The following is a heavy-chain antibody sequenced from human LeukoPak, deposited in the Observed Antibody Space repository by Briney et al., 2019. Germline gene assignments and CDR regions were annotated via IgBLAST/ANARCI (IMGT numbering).Heavy chain of an antibody. Sequence: SETLSLTCTVSGGSISSYYWSWIRQPPGKGLEWIGYIYYSGSTNYNPSLKSRVTISVDTSKSQFSLKLSSVTAADTAVYYCARERYDYGDPDYWGQGTLVTVSS. CDR2: IYYSGST. CDR3: ARERYDYGDPDY. D-gene: IGHD4/OR15-4a*01. V-gene: IGHV4-59*01. J-gene: IGHJ4*02. CDR1: GGSISSYY.